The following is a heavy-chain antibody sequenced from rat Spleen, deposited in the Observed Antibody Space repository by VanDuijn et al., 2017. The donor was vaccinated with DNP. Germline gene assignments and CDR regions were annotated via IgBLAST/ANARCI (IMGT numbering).Heavy chain of an antibody. Sequence: EVQLVESGGGLVQPGRSLKLSCVASGFTFSNYGMAWVRQAPTKGLEWVASITNSGGSTDHRDSVKGRFSISRDNAKSTLYLQMDSLRSEDTATYYCTKAGGYSPWYFDYWGQGVMVTVSS. V-gene: IGHV5-27*01. CDR3: TKAGGYSPWYFDY. D-gene: IGHD1-11*01. CDR1: GFTFSNYG. CDR2: ITNSGGST. J-gene: IGHJ2*01.